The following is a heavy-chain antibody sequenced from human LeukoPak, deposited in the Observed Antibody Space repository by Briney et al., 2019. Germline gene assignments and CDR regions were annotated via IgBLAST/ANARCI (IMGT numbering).Heavy chain of an antibody. V-gene: IGHV3-23*01. D-gene: IGHD2-2*01. J-gene: IGHJ4*02. CDR2: ISGSGGST. CDR3: AKHSGIVVVPAADFDY. CDR1: GFTFSSYA. Sequence: GGSLRLSCAASGFTFSSYAMSWVRQAPGKGLEWVSAISGSGGSTYYADSVKGRFTISRDNSKNTLYLQMKSLRAEDTAVYYSAKHSGIVVVPAADFDYWGQGTLVTVSS.